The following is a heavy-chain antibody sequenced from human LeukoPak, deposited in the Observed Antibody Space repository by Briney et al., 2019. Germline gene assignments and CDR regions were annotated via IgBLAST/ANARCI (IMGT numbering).Heavy chain of an antibody. Sequence: QAGGSLRPSCAASGFTFSSYAMHWVRQAPGKGLEWVAVISYDGSNKYYADSVKGRFTISRDNSKNTLYLQMNSLRAEDTAVYYCARDSDIVVVVAATPFDYWGQGTLVTVSS. CDR3: ARDSDIVVVVAATPFDY. CDR1: GFTFSSYA. CDR2: ISYDGSNK. D-gene: IGHD2-15*01. J-gene: IGHJ4*02. V-gene: IGHV3-30*01.